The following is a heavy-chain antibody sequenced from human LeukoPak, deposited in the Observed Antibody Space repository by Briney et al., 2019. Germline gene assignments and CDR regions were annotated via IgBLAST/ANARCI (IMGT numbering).Heavy chain of an antibody. V-gene: IGHV3-30-3*01. CDR2: ISYDGSNK. CDR1: GFTFSSYA. Sequence: AGRSLRLSCAASGFTFSSYAMHWVRQAPGKGLEWVAVISYDGSNKYYADSVKGRFTISRDNSKNTLYLQMNSLRAEDTAVYYCARAQADDAFDIWGQGTMVTVSS. D-gene: IGHD6-25*01. CDR3: ARAQADDAFDI. J-gene: IGHJ3*02.